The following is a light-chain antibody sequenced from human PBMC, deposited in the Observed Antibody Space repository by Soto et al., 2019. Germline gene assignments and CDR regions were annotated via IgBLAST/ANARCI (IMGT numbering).Light chain of an antibody. CDR1: QSISSW. V-gene: IGKV1-5*01. J-gene: IGKJ1*01. CDR2: DAS. Sequence: DIQMTQSPSTLCAAVGDRVTISCRASQSISSWLAWYQQKPGKAPKLLIYDASSLESGVPSRFSGSGSGTEFTLTISSLQPDDFATYCCQQYNSYLFGQGTKVDIK. CDR3: QQYNSYL.